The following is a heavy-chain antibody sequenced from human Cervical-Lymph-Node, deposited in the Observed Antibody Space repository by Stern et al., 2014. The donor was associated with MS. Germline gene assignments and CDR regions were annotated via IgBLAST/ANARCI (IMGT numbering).Heavy chain of an antibody. J-gene: IGHJ4*02. CDR1: GFTVSSYW. CDR2: IQPDGTQK. CDR3: ARTRGSIFGVDVSFFDF. V-gene: IGHV3-7*03. Sequence: VHLVESGGGLVQPGGSLRLSCGASGFTVSSYWMSWVRQSPGKGLEWVATIQPDGTQKSYVDSVKGRFTISRDNAKNSLSLQMNSLRVDDTAVYYCARTRGSIFGVDVSFFDFWGQGTLVAVSS. D-gene: IGHD3-3*01.